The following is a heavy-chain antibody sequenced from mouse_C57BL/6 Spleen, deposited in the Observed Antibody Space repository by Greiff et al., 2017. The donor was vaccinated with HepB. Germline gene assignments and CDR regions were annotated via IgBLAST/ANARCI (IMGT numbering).Heavy chain of an antibody. Sequence: QVQLQQPGAELVRPGSSVKLSCKASGYTFTSYWMHWVKQRPIQGLEWIGNIDPSDSETHYNQKFKDKATLTVDKSSSTAYMQLSSLTSEDSAVYYGARRGGNYVNYAMDYWGQGTSVTVSS. CDR2: IDPSDSET. D-gene: IGHD2-1*01. V-gene: IGHV1-52*01. CDR3: ARRGGNYVNYAMDY. CDR1: GYTFTSYW. J-gene: IGHJ4*01.